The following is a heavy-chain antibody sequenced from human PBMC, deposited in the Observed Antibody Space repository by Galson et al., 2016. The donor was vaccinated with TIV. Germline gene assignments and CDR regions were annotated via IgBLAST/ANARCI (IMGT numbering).Heavy chain of an antibody. CDR1: GGSVSGYY. CDR2: INHSGST. D-gene: IGHD2-2*02. Sequence: SETLSLTCAVYGGSVSGYYWSWIRQSPGKGLEWIGEINHSGSTNYNPSLKSRVSISGDTSKNHFSLKLGSVTAAGTAVYYCARDKYCSSTTCSTHYCGGGSCSGWFDPWGQGTLVTVSS. V-gene: IGHV4-34*01. J-gene: IGHJ5*02. CDR3: ARDKYCSSTTCSTHYCGGGSCSGWFDP.